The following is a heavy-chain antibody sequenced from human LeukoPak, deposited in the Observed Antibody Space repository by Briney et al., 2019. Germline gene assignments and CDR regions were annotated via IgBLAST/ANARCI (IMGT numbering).Heavy chain of an antibody. D-gene: IGHD2-15*01. CDR1: GFTFSSCG. CDR3: ALAYEYCSGGSCYDY. CDR2: TWYDGSNK. V-gene: IGHV3-33*01. Sequence: GGSLRLSCAASGFTFSSCGMHWVRQAPGKGLEWVAVTWYDGSNKYYADSVKGRFTISRDNSKNTLYLQMNSLRAEDTAVYYCALAYEYCSGGSCYDYWGQGTLVTVSS. J-gene: IGHJ4*02.